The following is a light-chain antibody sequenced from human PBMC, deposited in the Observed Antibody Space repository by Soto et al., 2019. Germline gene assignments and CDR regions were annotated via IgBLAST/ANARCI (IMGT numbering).Light chain of an antibody. CDR2: DAS. J-gene: IGKJ1*01. V-gene: IGKV3-20*01. CDR1: QSVSSSS. Sequence: EIVLTQSPGTLSLSPVEIATLSCRASQSVSSSSLAWYQQKRGQAPRLLIHDASSRATGIPDRFSGSGSGTDFTLTISRLEPEDFAVYYCQQYRGSPRTFGQGTKVDIK. CDR3: QQYRGSPRT.